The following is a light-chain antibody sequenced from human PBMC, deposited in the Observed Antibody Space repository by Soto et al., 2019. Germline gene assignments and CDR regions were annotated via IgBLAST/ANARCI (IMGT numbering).Light chain of an antibody. CDR3: ETWDSNTRV. CDR2: LEGSGSY. CDR1: SGHNNNI. V-gene: IGLV4-60*03. J-gene: IGLJ3*02. Sequence: QLVLTQSSSASASLGSSVKLTCTLSSGHNNNIIAWHQQQPGRAPRYLMNLEGSGSYNRGSGVPDRFSGSRSGTDRYLTISNLQSEDEADYYCETWDSNTRVFGGGTKHTVL.